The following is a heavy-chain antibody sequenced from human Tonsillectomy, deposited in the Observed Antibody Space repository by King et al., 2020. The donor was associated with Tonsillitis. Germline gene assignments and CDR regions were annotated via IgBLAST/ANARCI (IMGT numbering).Heavy chain of an antibody. CDR2: IRGSGSNT. V-gene: IGHV3-23*04. D-gene: IGHD6-19*01. J-gene: IGHJ5*02. CDR3: AKGGEAVAVWFDP. Sequence: VQLVESGGGLVQPGGSLRLSCAASGFTFSNYAMSWVRQAPGKGLEWGSTIRGSGSNTYYGDSLKGRFTISRANSKNTQYLQMNSLRAEDTAVYYCAKGGEAVAVWFDPWGQGTLVTVSS. CDR1: GFTFSNYA.